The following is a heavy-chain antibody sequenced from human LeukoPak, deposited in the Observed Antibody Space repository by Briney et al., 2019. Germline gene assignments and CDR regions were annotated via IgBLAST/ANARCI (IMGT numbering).Heavy chain of an antibody. Sequence: GASVKVSCKVSGYTRTELAIHWVRQAPGKGLEWMGGFDPEAGEAIYAQKFQGRVTVTEAISTHTAYMELSSLRSEDTALYYCATDVSHDDGEYARGWFDSWGQGALVTVSS. V-gene: IGHV1-24*01. J-gene: IGHJ5*01. CDR1: GYTRTELA. CDR3: ATDVSHDDGEYARGWFDS. D-gene: IGHD4-17*01. CDR2: FDPEAGEA.